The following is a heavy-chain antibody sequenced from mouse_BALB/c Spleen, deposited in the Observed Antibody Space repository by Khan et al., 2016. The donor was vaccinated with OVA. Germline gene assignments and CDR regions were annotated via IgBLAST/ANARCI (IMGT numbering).Heavy chain of an antibody. V-gene: IGHV1S41*01. CDR2: ISLGSGNP. D-gene: IGHD1-1*01. CDR3: TPSRYGGSGRSTLNC. CDR1: GYTFTSYW. Sequence: DLVKPGASVKLSRKASGYTFTSYWINWIKQWPGQGLEWVGQISLGSGNPYYKKIFKGKATLPVNTPSTTAYIQLRSPSSVASAVYCCTPSRYGGSGRSTLNCWGLGT. J-gene: IGHJ4*01.